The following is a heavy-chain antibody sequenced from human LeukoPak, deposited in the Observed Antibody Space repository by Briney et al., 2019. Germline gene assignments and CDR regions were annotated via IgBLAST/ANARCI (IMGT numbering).Heavy chain of an antibody. V-gene: IGHV3-7*05. D-gene: IGHD3-9*01. Sequence: PGRSLRLSCAASGFTFSSYSMNWVRQAPGKGLEWVANIKQDGSEKYYVDSVKGRFTISRDNAKQSLYLQMNSLRAEDTAVYYCAKVVMVLTGYFISHHMDVWGQGTTVTVSS. CDR3: AKVVMVLTGYFISHHMDV. J-gene: IGHJ6*02. CDR1: GFTFSSYS. CDR2: IKQDGSEK.